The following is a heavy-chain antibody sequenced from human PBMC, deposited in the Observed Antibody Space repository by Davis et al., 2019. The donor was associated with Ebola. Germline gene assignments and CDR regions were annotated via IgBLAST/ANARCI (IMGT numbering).Heavy chain of an antibody. J-gene: IGHJ5*02. CDR2: ISSSSSTI. Sequence: GESLKISCAASGFTFSSYWMSWVRQAPGKGLEWVSYISSSSSTIYYADSVKGRFTISRDNAKNSLYLQMNSLRDEDTAVYYCARGRNWFDPWGQGTLATVSS. CDR1: GFTFSSYW. V-gene: IGHV3-48*02. CDR3: ARGRNWFDP.